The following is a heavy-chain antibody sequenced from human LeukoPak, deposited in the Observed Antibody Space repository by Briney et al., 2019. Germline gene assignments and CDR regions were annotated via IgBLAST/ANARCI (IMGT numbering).Heavy chain of an antibody. D-gene: IGHD3-10*01. CDR3: AVNRGVRTPEFDY. V-gene: IGHV3-11*06. Sequence: GGSLRLSCAASGFTFSDYYMSWIRQAPGKGLEWVSYISSSSSYTNYADSVKGRFTISRDNAKNSLYLQMNSLRAEDTAVYYCAVNRGVRTPEFDYWGQGTLSPSPQ. J-gene: IGHJ4*02. CDR1: GFTFSDYY. CDR2: ISSSSSYT.